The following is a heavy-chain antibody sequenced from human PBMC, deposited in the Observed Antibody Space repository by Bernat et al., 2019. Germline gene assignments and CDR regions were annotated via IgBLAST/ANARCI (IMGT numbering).Heavy chain of an antibody. D-gene: IGHD1-1*01. Sequence: QVQLQESGPGLVKPSETLPLTCTVSGGSISSYYWSWIRQPPGKGLEWIGYIYYSGSTNYNPSLKSRVTISVDTSKNQFSLKLSSVTAADTAVYYCARSQYLEFDVFDIWGLGTMVSVSS. J-gene: IGHJ3*02. V-gene: IGHV4-59*01. CDR2: IYYSGST. CDR1: GGSISSYY. CDR3: ARSQYLEFDVFDI.